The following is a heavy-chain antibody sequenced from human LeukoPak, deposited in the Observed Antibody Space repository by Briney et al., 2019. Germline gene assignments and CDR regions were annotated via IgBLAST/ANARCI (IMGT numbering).Heavy chain of an antibody. V-gene: IGHV7-4-1*02. Sequence: VASVKVSCKASGYTFTSYHMHWVRQAPGQGLEWMGWINTNTGNPTYAQGFTGRFVFSLDTSVSTAYLQISSLKAEDTAVYYCAIHVDTAMVKAFDIWGQGTMVTVSS. CDR3: AIHVDTAMVKAFDI. CDR1: GYTFTSYH. J-gene: IGHJ3*02. CDR2: INTNTGNP. D-gene: IGHD5-18*01.